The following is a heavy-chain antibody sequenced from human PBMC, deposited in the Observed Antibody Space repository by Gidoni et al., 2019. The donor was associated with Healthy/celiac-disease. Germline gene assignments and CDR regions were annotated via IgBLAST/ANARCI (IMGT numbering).Heavy chain of an antibody. V-gene: IGHV1-18*01. J-gene: IGHJ2*01. CDR3: ARDGLLVNYYDSSGYYPRTSYWYFDL. CDR2: ISAYNGNT. D-gene: IGHD3-22*01. CDR1: GYTFTSYV. Sequence: QVQLVQSGAEVKKPGASVKVSCKASGYTFTSYVISWVRQAPGQGLEWMGWISAYNGNTNYAQKLQGRVTMTTDTSTSTAYMELRSLRSDDTAVYYCARDGLLVNYYDSSGYYPRTSYWYFDLWGRGTLVTVSS.